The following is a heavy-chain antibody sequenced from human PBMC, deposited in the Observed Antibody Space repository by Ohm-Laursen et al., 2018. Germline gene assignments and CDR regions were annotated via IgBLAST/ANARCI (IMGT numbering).Heavy chain of an antibody. D-gene: IGHD1-1*01. CDR2: MNPNSGNT. CDR3: ARAVRNQLVSDY. Sequence: ASVKVSCKASGYTFTTYDITWVRQAAGQGPEWMGWMNPNSGNTGYAQKFLDRVTMTSDTSISTAYMELYGLTSEDTAAYYCARAVRNQLVSDYWGQGTLVTVSS. J-gene: IGHJ4*02. CDR1: GYTFTTYD. V-gene: IGHV1-8*02.